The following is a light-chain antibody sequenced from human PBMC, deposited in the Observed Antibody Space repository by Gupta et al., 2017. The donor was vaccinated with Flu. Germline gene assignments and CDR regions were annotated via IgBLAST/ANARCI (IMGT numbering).Light chain of an antibody. V-gene: IGKV3-15*01. CDR2: GAS. Sequence: EIVMTQSPATLSVSPGEGATLSCRASQSVNSNLAWYQQKPGQAPRLLIYGASNRVTDVPARFSGSGYGTEYTLTMSRWHLEDFAVYYCQQYKNSPPHTFGQGTKLEIK. CDR1: QSVNSN. CDR3: QQYKNSPPHT. J-gene: IGKJ2*01.